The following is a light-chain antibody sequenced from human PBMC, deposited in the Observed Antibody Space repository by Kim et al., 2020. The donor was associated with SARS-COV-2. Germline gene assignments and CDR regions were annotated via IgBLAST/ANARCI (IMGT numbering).Light chain of an antibody. Sequence: DIQMTQSPSSVSASVGDRVTITCRASRGISKSLAWFQQKPGKAPKSLIYAASILQSGVPSRFSGSGSGTDFTLTISSLQPEDFATYYCRQYNNYPWTFGQGTKVDIK. CDR2: AAS. V-gene: IGKV1-16*01. J-gene: IGKJ1*01. CDR1: RGISKS. CDR3: RQYNNYPWT.